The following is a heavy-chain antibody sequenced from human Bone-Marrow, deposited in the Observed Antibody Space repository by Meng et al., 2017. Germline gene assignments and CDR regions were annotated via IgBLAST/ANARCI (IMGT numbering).Heavy chain of an antibody. CDR1: GGTFSSYT. CDR3: ARGVFNPGRGFDP. J-gene: IGHJ5*02. CDR2: INPNSGGT. D-gene: IGHD3-10*01. V-gene: IGHV1-2*02. Sequence: ASVKVSCKASGGTFSSYTISWVRQAPGQGLEWMGWINPNSGGTNYAQKFQGRVTMTRDTSISTAYMELSRLRSDDTAVYYCARGVFNPGRGFDPWGQGTLVTVSS.